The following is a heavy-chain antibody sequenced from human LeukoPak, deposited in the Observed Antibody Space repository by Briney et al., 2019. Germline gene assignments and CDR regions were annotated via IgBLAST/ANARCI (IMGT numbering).Heavy chain of an antibody. CDR2: FDLVDGGT. CDR3: ARPSYCVADNCGYWLDP. D-gene: IGHD2-21*01. V-gene: IGHV1-24*01. J-gene: IGHJ5*02. CDR1: GYTLTELS. Sequence: ASVKVSCKVSGYTLTELSMHWVRQAPGKGLEWMGGFDLVDGGTIYAQKFQGRITLTEDTSTSTVYMGLSSLTSEDTAVYYCARPSYCVADNCGYWLDPWGPGTLVTVSS.